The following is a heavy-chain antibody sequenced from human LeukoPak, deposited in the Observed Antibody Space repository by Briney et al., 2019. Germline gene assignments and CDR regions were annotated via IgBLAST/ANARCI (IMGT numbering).Heavy chain of an antibody. CDR2: FDPEDGET. D-gene: IGHD3-22*01. Sequence: ASVKVSCKVSGYTLTELSMHWVRQAPGKGLEWMGGFDPEDGETIYAQKFQGRVTMTEDTSTDTAYMGLSSLRSEDTAVYYCATDNPGPYYYDSSGYLHWGQGTLVTVSS. CDR1: GYTLTELS. CDR3: ATDNPGPYYYDSSGYLH. V-gene: IGHV1-24*01. J-gene: IGHJ4*02.